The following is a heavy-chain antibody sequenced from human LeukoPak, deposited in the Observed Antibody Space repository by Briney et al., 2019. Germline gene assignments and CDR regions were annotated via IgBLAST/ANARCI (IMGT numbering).Heavy chain of an antibody. CDR3: ARARSYGDYRGYYFDY. J-gene: IGHJ4*02. CDR2: IYYSGST. V-gene: IGHV4-59*01. CDR1: GGSISSYY. Sequence: SETLSPTCTVSGGSISSYYWSWIRQPPGKGLEWIGYIYYSGSTNYNPSLKSRVTISVDTSKNQFSLKLSSVTAADTAVYYCARARSYGDYRGYYFDYWGQGTLVTVSS. D-gene: IGHD4-17*01.